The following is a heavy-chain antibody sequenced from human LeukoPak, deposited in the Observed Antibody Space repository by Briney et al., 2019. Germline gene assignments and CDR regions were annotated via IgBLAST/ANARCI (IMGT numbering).Heavy chain of an antibody. J-gene: IGHJ4*02. CDR1: GYTFTSYY. CDR2: INPSGGTS. D-gene: IGHD3-10*01. Sequence: GASVKVSCKASGYTFTSYYMYWVRQAPGQGLEWMGIINPSGGTSSYAQKFQGRVTVTRDTSTSTVYMELSSLRSEDTAVYYCARAVRQSGGFDYWGQGTLVTVSS. V-gene: IGHV1-46*01. CDR3: ARAVRQSGGFDY.